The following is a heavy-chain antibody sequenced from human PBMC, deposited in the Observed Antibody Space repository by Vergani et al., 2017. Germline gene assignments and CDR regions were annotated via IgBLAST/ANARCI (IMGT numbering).Heavy chain of an antibody. CDR2: IHLDGSAE. CDR1: GFIFSDYW. Sequence: EVQLVESGGALVQPGGSLRLSCIGPGFIFSDYWMSWVRQAPGKGLEFVANIHLDGSAENYVDSVKGRFTISRDNAKNSVILQMNNLRAEDTAIYYCARDIPGGLSGFDYWGQGTLVTVSS. V-gene: IGHV3-7*01. CDR3: ARDIPGGLSGFDY. D-gene: IGHD2/OR15-2a*01. J-gene: IGHJ4*02.